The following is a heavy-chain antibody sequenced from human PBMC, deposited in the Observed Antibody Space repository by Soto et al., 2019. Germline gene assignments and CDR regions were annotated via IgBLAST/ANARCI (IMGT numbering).Heavy chain of an antibody. CDR1: LTSYW. V-gene: IGHV5-51*01. CDR3: ARIAAGFDP. J-gene: IGHJ5*02. D-gene: IGHD6-6*01. CDR2: IYHGDSDT. Sequence: LTSYWIGWVRQMPGKGLEWMGIIYHGDSDTRYSPSFQGQVTTSADESISTAYLQWNSLKASDTAMYYCARIAAGFDPWGQGTLVTVSS.